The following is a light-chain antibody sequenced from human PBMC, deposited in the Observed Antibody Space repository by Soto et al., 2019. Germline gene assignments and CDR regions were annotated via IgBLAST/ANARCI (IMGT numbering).Light chain of an antibody. CDR3: QQYNNWPKT. V-gene: IGKV3-15*01. J-gene: IGKJ1*01. Sequence: EILMTQSPATLSVSPGERVTLSCWASQSVRSNLAWYQKKPGQAPRLLIYGASTRATGIPARLSGSGYGTELTITISSMKSEDFAVYYCQQYNNWPKTFGQGTKVDIK. CDR1: QSVRSN. CDR2: GAS.